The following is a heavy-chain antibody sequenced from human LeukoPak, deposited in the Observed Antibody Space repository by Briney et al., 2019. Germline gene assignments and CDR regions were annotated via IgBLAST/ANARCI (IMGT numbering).Heavy chain of an antibody. CDR1: GYTFTSYD. CDR3: ASPSSGYYYGAFDI. D-gene: IGHD3-22*01. V-gene: IGHV1-8*01. Sequence: ASVKVSCKASGYTFTSYDINWVRQATGQGLEWMGWMNPNSGNTGYAQKFQGRVTMTRNTSISTAYMELSSLRSEDTAVYYCASPSSGYYYGAFDIWGQGTMVTVSS. J-gene: IGHJ3*02. CDR2: MNPNSGNT.